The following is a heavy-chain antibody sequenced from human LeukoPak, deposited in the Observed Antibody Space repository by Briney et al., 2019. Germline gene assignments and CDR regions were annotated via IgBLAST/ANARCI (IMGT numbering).Heavy chain of an antibody. V-gene: IGHV1-2*02. CDR2: VSPNSGGT. Sequence: GASVKVSCKASGYTFTGYYMHWVRQAPGQGLEWMGWVSPNSGGTNYAQKFQGRVTMTRDTSISTAYMELSGLRSDDTAVYYCARSPISITGTTVDYWGQGTLVTVSS. D-gene: IGHD1/OR15-1a*01. J-gene: IGHJ4*02. CDR3: ARSPISITGTTVDY. CDR1: GYTFTGYY.